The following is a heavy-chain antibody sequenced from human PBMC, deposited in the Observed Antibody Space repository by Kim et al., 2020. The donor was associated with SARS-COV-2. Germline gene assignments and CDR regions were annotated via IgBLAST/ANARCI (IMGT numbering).Heavy chain of an antibody. J-gene: IGHJ2*01. D-gene: IGHD4-17*01. V-gene: IGHV4-30-2*01. CDR3: ARGGASTVTSFWYFDL. CDR2: INYVGRP. Sequence: SETLSLTCRVSGGSISSGGYAWGWPRQPPGKGPGGTGTINYVGRPLPNPPLTRPVTLSIERSKNQITLQLRSVTAADTAVYFCARGGASTVTSFWYFDLWGRGTLVSVSS. CDR1: GGSISSGGYA.